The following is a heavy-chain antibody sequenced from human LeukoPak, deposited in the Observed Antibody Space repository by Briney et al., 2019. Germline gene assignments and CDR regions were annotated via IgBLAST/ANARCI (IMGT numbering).Heavy chain of an antibody. V-gene: IGHV3-74*03. J-gene: IGHJ4*02. CDR1: EFTFSSYW. CDR3: AREGRVSGYDFDC. D-gene: IGHD5-12*01. CDR2: INSDGSSI. Sequence: GGSLRLSCAASEFTFSSYWMHWVRQAPGKGLVWVSRINSDGSSITYADSVKGRFTISRDNAKNTLFLQMNSLRVEDTAVYYCAREGRVSGYDFDCWGQGTLVTVSS.